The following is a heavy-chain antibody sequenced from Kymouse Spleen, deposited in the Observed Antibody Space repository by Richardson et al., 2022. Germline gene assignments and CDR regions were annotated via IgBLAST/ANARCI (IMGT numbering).Heavy chain of an antibody. D-gene: IGHD6-13*01. V-gene: IGHV3-15*01. CDR3: TTDRGAAAGTPFDY. CDR2: IKSKTDGGTT. Sequence: EVQLVESGGGLVKPGGSLRLSCAASGFTFSNAWMSWVRQAPGKGLEWVGRIKSKTDGGTTDYAAPVKGRFTISRDDSKNTLYLQMNSLKTEDTAVYYCTTDRGAAAGTPFDYWGQGTLVTVSS. J-gene: IGHJ4*02. CDR1: GFTFSNAW.